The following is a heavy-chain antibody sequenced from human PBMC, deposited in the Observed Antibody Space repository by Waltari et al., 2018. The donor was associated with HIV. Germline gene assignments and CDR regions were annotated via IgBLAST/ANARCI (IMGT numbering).Heavy chain of an antibody. Sequence: QVQLVQSGAEVKKPGSSVKVSCKASGGTFSSYTISWVRQAPGQGLEWMGRIIPILGIANYAQKFQGRVTITADKSTSTAYMELSSLRSEDTAVYYCARDNSSGRYGMDVWGQGTTVTVSS. V-gene: IGHV1-69*08. D-gene: IGHD3-22*01. CDR1: GGTFSSYT. CDR3: ARDNSSGRYGMDV. J-gene: IGHJ6*02. CDR2: IIPILGIA.